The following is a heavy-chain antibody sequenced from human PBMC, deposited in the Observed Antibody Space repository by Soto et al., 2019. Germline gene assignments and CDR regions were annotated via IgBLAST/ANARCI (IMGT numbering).Heavy chain of an antibody. J-gene: IGHJ4*02. CDR1: GGSISTYY. CDR3: ARSHSFDGSIYHYYFDF. V-gene: IGHV4-59*01. D-gene: IGHD3-10*01. CDR2: IYASGAT. Sequence: PSETLSLTCTVSGGSISTYYWSWIRQPPGGTLEWIGYIYASGATTYNPSLESRVTMSVDMLNNEFSLELTSLTAADTAVYYCARSHSFDGSIYHYYFDFWGQGTLVTVSS.